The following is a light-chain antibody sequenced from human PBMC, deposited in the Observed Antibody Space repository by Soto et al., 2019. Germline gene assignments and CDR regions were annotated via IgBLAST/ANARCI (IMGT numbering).Light chain of an antibody. CDR1: QSISSH. CDR2: GAS. V-gene: IGKV1-39*01. Sequence: DIQMTQFPSSLSASVGERVTITCRASQSISSHLNWYQQKPGRAPNLLIHGASSLQSGVPSRFSGSGSGTVFTLTISNLQTEDSANSYCQQSHSTPPDTFGQGTKLEIK. CDR3: QQSHSTPPDT. J-gene: IGKJ2*01.